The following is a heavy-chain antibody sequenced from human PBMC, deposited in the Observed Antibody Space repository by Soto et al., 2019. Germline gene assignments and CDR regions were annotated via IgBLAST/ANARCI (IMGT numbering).Heavy chain of an antibody. V-gene: IGHV3-30-3*01. D-gene: IGHD3-3*01. J-gene: IGHJ6*02. CDR2: ISYDGSNK. CDR3: ARDYDFWSGYSAEYYYYGIDV. Sequence: GGSLRLSCAASGFTFSSYAMHWVRQAPGKGLEWVAVISYDGSNKYYADSVKGRFTISRDNSKNTLYLQMNSLRAEDTAVYYCARDYDFWSGYSAEYYYYGIDVRGQRTKVTVSS. CDR1: GFTFSSYA.